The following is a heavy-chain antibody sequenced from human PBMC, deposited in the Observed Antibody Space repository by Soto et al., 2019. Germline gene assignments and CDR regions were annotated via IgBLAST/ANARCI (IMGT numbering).Heavy chain of an antibody. J-gene: IGHJ6*02. CDR1: GGTFSSYA. Sequence: QVQLVQSGAEVKKTGASVKVSCKASGGTFSSYAISWVRQAPGQGLEWMGGIIPISDTTNYAQKFQGRVTITTDESTSTAYMELSSLRSDDTAVYYCARSQGSSTSLEIYYYYYYGMDVWGQGTTVTVSS. CDR3: ARSQGSSTSLEIYYYYYYGMDV. CDR2: IIPISDTT. D-gene: IGHD2-2*01. V-gene: IGHV1-69*01.